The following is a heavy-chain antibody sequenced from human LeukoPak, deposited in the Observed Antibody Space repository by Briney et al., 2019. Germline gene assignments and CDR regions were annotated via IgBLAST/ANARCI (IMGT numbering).Heavy chain of an antibody. CDR2: ISGSGDST. CDR1: GFTFSRYA. D-gene: IGHD6-6*01. V-gene: IGHV3-23*01. Sequence: GGSLRLSCSTSGFTFSRYAMSWVRQTPGKGLEWVSTISGSGDSTYDADSVKGRFTISRDNSKNTLYLQMNSLRAEDTAVYYCAKPILLYSNSSLFDYWGQGTLVTVSS. CDR3: AKPILLYSNSSLFDY. J-gene: IGHJ4*02.